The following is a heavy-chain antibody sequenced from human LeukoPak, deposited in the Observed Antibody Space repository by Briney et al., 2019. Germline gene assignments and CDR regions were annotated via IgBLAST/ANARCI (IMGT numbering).Heavy chain of an antibody. V-gene: IGHV4-59*06. Sequence: SEALSLTCTVSGGSISSYYWSWIRQPPGKGLEWIGYIYYSGSTYYNPSLKSRVTISVDTSKNQFSLKLSSVTAADTAVYYCARVLGKTQIDYWGQGTLVTVSS. CDR1: GGSISSYY. CDR2: IYYSGST. CDR3: ARVLGKTQIDY. J-gene: IGHJ4*02. D-gene: IGHD1-14*01.